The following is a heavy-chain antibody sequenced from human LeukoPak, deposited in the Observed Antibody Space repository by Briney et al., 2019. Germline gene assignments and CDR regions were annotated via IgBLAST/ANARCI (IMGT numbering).Heavy chain of an antibody. D-gene: IGHD4-17*01. J-gene: IGHJ6*02. CDR3: ARDRAYGGMDV. CDR1: GFTFSSYW. Sequence: GGSLRLSCAASGFTFSSYWMSWVRQAPGKGVEWVANIKQDGSEKYYVDSVKGRFTISRDNAKNSVYLQMSSLRAEDTAVYYCARDRAYGGMDVWGQGTTVTVSS. V-gene: IGHV3-7*01. CDR2: IKQDGSEK.